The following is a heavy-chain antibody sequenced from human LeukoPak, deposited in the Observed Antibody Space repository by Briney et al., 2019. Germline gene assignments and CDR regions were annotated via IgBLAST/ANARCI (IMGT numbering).Heavy chain of an antibody. V-gene: IGHV3-21*01. Sequence: GGSPRLSCAASGFTFSSYSMNWVRQAPGKGLEWVSSISSSSSYIYYADSVKGRFTISRDNAKNSLYLQMNSLRAEDTAVYYCARGTPSSTGPARGYSGYLYYFDYWGQGTLDTVSS. D-gene: IGHD5-12*01. CDR3: ARGTPSSTGPARGYSGYLYYFDY. CDR2: ISSSSSYI. CDR1: GFTFSSYS. J-gene: IGHJ4*02.